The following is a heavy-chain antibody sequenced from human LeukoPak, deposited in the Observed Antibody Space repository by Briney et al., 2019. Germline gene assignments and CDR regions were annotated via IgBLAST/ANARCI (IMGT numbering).Heavy chain of an antibody. J-gene: IGHJ5*02. CDR2: INHSGST. CDR1: GGSFGGYY. CDR3: ARIPGYYDSSGHP. V-gene: IGHV4-34*01. Sequence: PSETLSLTCAVYGGSFGGYYWSWIRQPPGKGLEWIGEINHSGSTNYNPSLKSRVTISVDTSKNQFSLKLSSVTAADTAVYYCARIPGYYDSSGHPWGQRTLVTVSS. D-gene: IGHD3-22*01.